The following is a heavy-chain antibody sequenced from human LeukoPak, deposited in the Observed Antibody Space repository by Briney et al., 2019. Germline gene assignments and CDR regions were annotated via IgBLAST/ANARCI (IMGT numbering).Heavy chain of an antibody. CDR3: VRDLQRGYSSGWYRGIDY. J-gene: IGHJ4*02. CDR2: ISGYNGNT. V-gene: IGHV1-18*01. CDR1: GYTFTSYG. Sequence: PRASVKVSCKASGYTFTSYGISWVRQAPGQGLEWMGWISGYNGNTYYAQKLQGRVTMTTDTSTNTAYMELRSLISDDTAVYYCVRDLQRGYSSGWYRGIDYWGQGTLVTVSS. D-gene: IGHD6-19*01.